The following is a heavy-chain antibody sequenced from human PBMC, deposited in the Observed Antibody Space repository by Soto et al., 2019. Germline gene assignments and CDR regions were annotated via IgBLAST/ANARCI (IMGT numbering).Heavy chain of an antibody. Sequence: EVQLLESGGGLVQPGGSLRLSCAASGFTFSSYAMSWVRQAPGKGLEWVSAISGSGGSTYYADSVKGRFTISRDNSKNTLYLQMNSLRAEDTAVYYCARGSGYSGSYEDYWGQGTLVTVSS. CDR3: ARGSGYSGSYEDY. V-gene: IGHV3-23*01. CDR1: GFTFSSYA. J-gene: IGHJ4*02. CDR2: ISGSGGST. D-gene: IGHD1-26*01.